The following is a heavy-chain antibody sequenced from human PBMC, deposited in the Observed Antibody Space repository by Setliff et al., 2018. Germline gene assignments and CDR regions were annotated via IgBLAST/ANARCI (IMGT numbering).Heavy chain of an antibody. CDR3: AREGRGVTTAH. J-gene: IGHJ4*02. Sequence: ASVKVSCKASGYTFTNYGVAWVRQAPGQGLEWMGWINPYKGHTFYAHKFQDRLTMTTDTSTTTAYMEVSSLTSEDTAFYYCAREGRGVTTAHWGQGTLVTVSS. D-gene: IGHD4-17*01. CDR2: INPYKGHT. V-gene: IGHV1-18*01. CDR1: GYTFTNYG.